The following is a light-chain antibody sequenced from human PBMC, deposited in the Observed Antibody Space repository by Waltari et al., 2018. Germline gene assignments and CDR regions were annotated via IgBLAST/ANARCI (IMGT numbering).Light chain of an antibody. V-gene: IGLV1-40*01. CDR2: WDR. CDR3: QSYDSSLSGYV. CDR1: SSNIGAGDD. J-gene: IGLJ1*01. Sequence: QSVLTQPPSVSGAPGQRVTISCTGSSSNIGAGDDVYRYQQRPGTGPKPLLYWDRNRPSGGPDRFSGSTSGTSAYLAITGLQAEDEADYYCQSYDSSLSGYVFGTGTKVTVL.